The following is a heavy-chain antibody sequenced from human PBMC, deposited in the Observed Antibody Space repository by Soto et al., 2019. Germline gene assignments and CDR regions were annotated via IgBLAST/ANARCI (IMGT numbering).Heavy chain of an antibody. CDR3: ARGDTAMDPFFDY. CDR1: GYTFTSYG. D-gene: IGHD5-18*01. V-gene: IGHV1-69*13. CDR2: IIPIFGTA. J-gene: IGHJ4*02. Sequence: QVQLVQSGAEVKKPGASVKVSCKASGYTFTSYGISWVRQAPGQGLEWMGGIIPIFGTANYAQKFQGRVTITADESTSTAYMELSSLRSEDTAVYYCARGDTAMDPFFDYWGQGTLVTVSS.